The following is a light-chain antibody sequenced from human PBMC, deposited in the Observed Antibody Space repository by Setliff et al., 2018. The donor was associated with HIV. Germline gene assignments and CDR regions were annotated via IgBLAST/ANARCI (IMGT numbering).Light chain of an antibody. CDR3: AAWVDSLSAYV. CDR1: NSNIGSNY. Sequence: QSALTQPPSASGTPGQRVTISCSGGNSNIGSNYVYWYQQLPGTAPTLLIYRNNQRPSGVPARFSGSKSGTSASLAISELRSEDEADYYCAAWVDSLSAYVFGPGTKVTV. J-gene: IGLJ1*01. V-gene: IGLV1-47*01. CDR2: RNN.